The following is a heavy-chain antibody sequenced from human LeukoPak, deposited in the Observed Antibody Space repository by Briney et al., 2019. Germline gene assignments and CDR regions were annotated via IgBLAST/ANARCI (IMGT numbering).Heavy chain of an antibody. Sequence: GDSLRLPCAASGFTFSTYWMSWVRHGPGMGLEWVANIKEGGGETYYVDSVKGRFTISRDNAKNLLFLQIHSLRADDTAVYYCARDPGDRRVDYWGQGTLVTVSS. CDR1: GFTFSTYW. CDR2: IKEGGGET. V-gene: IGHV3-7*01. CDR3: ARDPGDRRVDY. J-gene: IGHJ4*02. D-gene: IGHD3-10*01.